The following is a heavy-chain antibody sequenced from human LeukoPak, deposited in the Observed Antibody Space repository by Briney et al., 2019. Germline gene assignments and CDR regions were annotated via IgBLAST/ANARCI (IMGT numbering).Heavy chain of an antibody. D-gene: IGHD3-10*01. Sequence: SKTLSLTCTVSGGSISSYYWSWIRQPPGKGLEWIGYIYYSGSTNYNPSLKSRVTISVDTSKNQFSLKLSSVTAADTAVYYCARTYYYGSGILTTFDPWGQGTLVTVSS. CDR3: ARTYYYGSGILTTFDP. J-gene: IGHJ5*02. CDR2: IYYSGST. V-gene: IGHV4-59*08. CDR1: GGSISSYY.